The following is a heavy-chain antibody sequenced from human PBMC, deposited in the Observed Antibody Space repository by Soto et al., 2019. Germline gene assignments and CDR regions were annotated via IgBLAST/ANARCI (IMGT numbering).Heavy chain of an antibody. Sequence: SETLSLTCTVSGGSISSYYWSWIRQPPGKGLEWIGYIYYSGSTNYNPSLKSRVTISVDTSKNQFSLKLSSVTAADTAVYYCARHGYSSSWYAFDSWGQGTRVTVAS. CDR3: ARHGYSSSWYAFDS. D-gene: IGHD6-13*01. V-gene: IGHV4-59*08. CDR2: IYYSGST. J-gene: IGHJ3*02. CDR1: GGSISSYY.